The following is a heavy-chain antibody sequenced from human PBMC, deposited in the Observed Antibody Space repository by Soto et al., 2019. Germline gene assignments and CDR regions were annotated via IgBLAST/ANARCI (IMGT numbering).Heavy chain of an antibody. Sequence: QVTLKESGPVLVKATETLTLTCTVSGFSLTTGRMGVSWIRQPPGKALEWLAHIFSNDERSYNSSLQPRLTISGQTSKGQVVLTITDVGPVDTATYYCARLVADPYYYYYGLDVWGPGTTVTVSS. CDR1: GFSLTTGRMG. CDR3: ARLVADPYYYYYGLDV. CDR2: IFSNDER. V-gene: IGHV2-26*01. J-gene: IGHJ6*02.